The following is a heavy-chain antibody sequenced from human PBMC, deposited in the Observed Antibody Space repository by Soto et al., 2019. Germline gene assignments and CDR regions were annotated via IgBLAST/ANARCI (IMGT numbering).Heavy chain of an antibody. V-gene: IGHV3-23*01. J-gene: IGHJ4*02. CDR2: ISGSGGST. CDR1: VFTFISYA. D-gene: IGHD5-12*01. CDR3: AKGDIVATVPFDY. Sequence: GWSLRLSCASSVFTFISYAMSWVRQAPGKGLEWVSAISGSGGSTYYADSVKGRFTISRDNSKNTLYLQMNSLRAEDTAVYYCAKGDIVATVPFDYWGQGTLVTVSS.